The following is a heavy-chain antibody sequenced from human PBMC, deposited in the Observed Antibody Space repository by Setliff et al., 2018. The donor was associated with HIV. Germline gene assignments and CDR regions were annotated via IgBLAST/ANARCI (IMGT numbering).Heavy chain of an antibody. J-gene: IGHJ4*02. CDR3: AKKGSGDYHFDY. Sequence: PSETLSLTCVVSGYSISSNDWWGWIRQSPGKGLEWIGYIYYSGSIYYNPSLKSRVTMSVDTSKNQFSLKLSSVTAVDTAVYYCAKKGSGDYHFDYWGQGTLVTVSS. D-gene: IGHD2-21*02. CDR2: IYYSGSI. CDR1: GYSISSNDW. V-gene: IGHV4-28*05.